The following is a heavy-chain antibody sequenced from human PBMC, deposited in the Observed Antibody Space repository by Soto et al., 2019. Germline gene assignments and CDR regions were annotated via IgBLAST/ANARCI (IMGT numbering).Heavy chain of an antibody. CDR3: ATSYGSGSAHFDY. CDR1: GGTFTSYT. D-gene: IGHD3-10*01. J-gene: IGHJ4*02. V-gene: IGHV1-69*02. CDR2: IIPILRMA. Sequence: QVQLVQSGAEVKMPGSSVKVSCTASGGTFTSYTFSWVRQVPGQGLEWMGRIIPILRMADFAQKFQGRVTITADESTSTVYMKLSSLRSEETAVYYCATSYGSGSAHFDYWGQGTLVTVS.